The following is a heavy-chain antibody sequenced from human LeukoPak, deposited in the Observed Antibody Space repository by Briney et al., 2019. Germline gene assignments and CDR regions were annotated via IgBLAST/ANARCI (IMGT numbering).Heavy chain of an antibody. CDR1: GFTFSSYW. Sequence: PGGSLRLSCAASGFTFSSYWMHWVRQAPGKGLVWVSRINSDGSSTSYADSVKGRFTISGDNAKNTLYLQMNSLRAEDTAVYYCARGGYDFWSGPDYWGQGTLVTVSS. CDR3: ARGGYDFWSGPDY. V-gene: IGHV3-74*01. J-gene: IGHJ4*02. CDR2: INSDGSST. D-gene: IGHD3-3*01.